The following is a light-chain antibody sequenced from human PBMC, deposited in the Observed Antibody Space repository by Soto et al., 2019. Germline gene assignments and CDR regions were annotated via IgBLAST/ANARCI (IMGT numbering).Light chain of an antibody. V-gene: IGLV2-8*01. CDR1: GSDIGAYNF. Sequence: QSALAQPPSASGSPGQSVTISCTGSGSDIGAYNFVSWYQQHPGKAPKLMIFGVTERPSGVPDRFSGSKSGNTASLTVSGLQADDEAVYYCYSDAGRNICVFGGGTQLTVL. CDR2: GVT. J-gene: IGLJ3*02. CDR3: YSDAGRNICV.